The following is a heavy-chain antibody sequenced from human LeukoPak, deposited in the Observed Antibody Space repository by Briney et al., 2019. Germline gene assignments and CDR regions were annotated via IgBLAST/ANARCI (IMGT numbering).Heavy chain of an antibody. Sequence: VASVKVSCKASGYTFTSYGISWVRQAPGQGLEWMGWISAYNGNTNYAQKLQGRVTMTTDTSTSTAYMELRSLRSDDTAVYYCARVRWDLSGSYCFDYWGQGTLVTVSS. CDR3: ARVRWDLSGSYCFDY. V-gene: IGHV1-18*01. CDR1: GYTFTSYG. D-gene: IGHD3-10*01. CDR2: ISAYNGNT. J-gene: IGHJ4*02.